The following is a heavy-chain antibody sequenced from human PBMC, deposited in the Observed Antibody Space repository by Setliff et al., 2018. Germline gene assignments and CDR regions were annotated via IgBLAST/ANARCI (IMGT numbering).Heavy chain of an antibody. CDR1: GGSVSNYY. CDR2: INHGGTT. V-gene: IGHV4-34*01. Sequence: PSETLSLTCSVYGGSVSNYYWSWVRQTTEKGLEWIVEINHGGTTNYSPSLKSRVTISVDTSKNQFSLKLSSVTAADTAVYYCAREHRFETRQWHTPLGLDYWGQGTLVTVSS. CDR3: AREHRFETRQWHTPLGLDY. J-gene: IGHJ4*02. D-gene: IGHD6-19*01.